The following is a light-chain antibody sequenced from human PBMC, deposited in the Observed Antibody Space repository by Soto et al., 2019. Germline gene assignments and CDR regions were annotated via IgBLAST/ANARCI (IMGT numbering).Light chain of an antibody. J-gene: IGLJ1*01. CDR2: EVS. CDR1: SSDVGGYNY. V-gene: IGLV2-14*01. CDR3: NSYTSKSTGV. Sequence: QSARTQPASVSGSPGQSSTISCTGTSSDVGGYNYVSWYQQHPGKAPKLIIYEVSNRPSGLSNRFSGSKSGNTASLTISGLQAEDEADYYCNSYTSKSTGVFGTGTKVTVL.